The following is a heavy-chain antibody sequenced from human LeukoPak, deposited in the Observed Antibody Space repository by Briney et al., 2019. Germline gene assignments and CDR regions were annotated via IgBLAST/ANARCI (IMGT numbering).Heavy chain of an antibody. CDR2: IYYSVST. CDR3: ARDSDYCSGGSCYWFDP. CDR1: GGSISSGGYY. J-gene: IGHJ5*02. V-gene: IGHV4-31*03. D-gene: IGHD2-15*01. Sequence: PSETLSLTCTVSGGSISSGGYYWSWIRQHPGKGLEWIGYIYYSVSTYYNPSLKSRVTISVDTSKNQFSLKLSSVTAADTAVYYCARDSDYCSGGSCYWFDPWGQGTLVTVSS.